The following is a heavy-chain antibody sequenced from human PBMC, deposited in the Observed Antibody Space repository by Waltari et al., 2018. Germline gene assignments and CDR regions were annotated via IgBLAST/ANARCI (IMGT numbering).Heavy chain of an antibody. V-gene: IGHV4-4*02. CDR1: GASISSSHR. D-gene: IGHD3-10*01. J-gene: IGHJ6*02. Sequence: QVQLQESGPGLVKPSGTLSLTCAVSGASISSSHRWIWVRQPPGKGLEWIGYVYHSGSTNYTPSLKSRVTISVDRSKNQISLKLSSVTAADTGVYYCARECYGSRSCNFYGLDLWGQGTTVTVSS. CDR2: VYHSGST. CDR3: ARECYGSRSCNFYGLDL.